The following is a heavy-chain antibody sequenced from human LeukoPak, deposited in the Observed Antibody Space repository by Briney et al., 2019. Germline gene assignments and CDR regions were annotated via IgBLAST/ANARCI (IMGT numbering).Heavy chain of an antibody. CDR3: ARVAYSGSYSWMGAMDV. D-gene: IGHD1-26*01. CDR1: GFPFPTYA. CDR2: VRVSDGAR. Sequence: PGGSLRLSCVASGFPFPTYAMMWVRQAPGKGLEWVSSVRVSDGARFYADSVKGRFTTSRDNAKNSLYLQMNSLRGEDTAVYYCARVAYSGSYSWMGAMDVWGQGTTVTVSS. V-gene: IGHV3-23*01. J-gene: IGHJ6*02.